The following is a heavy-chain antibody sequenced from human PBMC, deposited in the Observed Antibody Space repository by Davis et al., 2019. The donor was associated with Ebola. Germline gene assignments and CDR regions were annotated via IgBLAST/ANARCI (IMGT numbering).Heavy chain of an antibody. V-gene: IGHV3-7*01. CDR3: ARDRGGSDRTPIDY. CDR2: IKQDGSEK. Sequence: PGGSLRLSCAASGFTFSSYWMSWVRQAPGKGLEWVANIKQDGSEKYYVDSVKGRFTISRDNAKNSLYLQMNSLRAEDTAVYYCARDRGGSDRTPIDYWGQGTLVTVSS. CDR1: GFTFSSYW. J-gene: IGHJ4*02. D-gene: IGHD1-26*01.